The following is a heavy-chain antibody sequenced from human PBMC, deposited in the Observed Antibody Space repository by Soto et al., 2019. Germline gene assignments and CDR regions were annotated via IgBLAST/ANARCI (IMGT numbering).Heavy chain of an antibody. J-gene: IGHJ6*03. D-gene: IGHD5-12*01. CDR1: GFTFIDYY. Sequence: GGALRLSCAASGFTFIDYYMRWILQAPWKGLEWISYICSSGSNIYYADSVKGRFTISRDNAKNSPYLQMNSLRAEDTAVYYCSKCGYVYGYYVDVWGKGTPVTGSS. CDR2: ICSSGSNI. CDR3: SKCGYVYGYYVDV. V-gene: IGHV3-11*01.